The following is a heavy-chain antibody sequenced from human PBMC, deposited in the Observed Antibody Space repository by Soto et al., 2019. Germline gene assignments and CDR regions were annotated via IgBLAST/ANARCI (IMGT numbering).Heavy chain of an antibody. Sequence: SVKVSCKASGGTFSSYTINWVRQAPGQGLEWMGRIIPILSITNYGQQFRGRVSMTADTSINTVYLELTTLTYEDTAVYYCEVTTGYWGQGTMVTVSS. CDR2: IIPILSIT. CDR3: EVTTGY. V-gene: IGHV1-69*02. D-gene: IGHD4-17*01. J-gene: IGHJ4*02. CDR1: GGTFSSYT.